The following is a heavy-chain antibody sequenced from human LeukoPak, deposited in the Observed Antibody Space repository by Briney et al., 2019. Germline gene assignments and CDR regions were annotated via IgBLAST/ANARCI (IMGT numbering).Heavy chain of an antibody. V-gene: IGHV3-7*01. J-gene: IGHJ6*02. CDR1: GFTFSTYW. D-gene: IGHD3-16*02. CDR2: IKQDGSDK. CDR3: TRDYRGKDD. Sequence: GGSLRLSCAASGFTFSTYWMSWVRQAPGKGLEWVANIKQDGSDKFYADSMKGRFTISRDNAKNSVYLQMDSLRVEDTAVYYCTRDYRGKDDWGRGTTVIVSS.